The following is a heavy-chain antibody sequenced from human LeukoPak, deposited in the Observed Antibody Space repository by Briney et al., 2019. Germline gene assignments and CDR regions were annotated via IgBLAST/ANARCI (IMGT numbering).Heavy chain of an antibody. CDR3: ARGRQEVSMIVVVMTAVSYYLDV. V-gene: IGHV4-34*01. Sequence: SETLSLTCAVYGGSFSGYYWTWIRQAPGKGLERIGEINPSGRISYNPPLKSRLTISVGASKNQFSLNLRSLTAADTAVYYCARGRQEVSMIVVVMTAVSYYLDVWGKGTTVTVS. CDR2: INPSGRI. CDR1: GGSFSGYY. D-gene: IGHD3-22*01. J-gene: IGHJ6*03.